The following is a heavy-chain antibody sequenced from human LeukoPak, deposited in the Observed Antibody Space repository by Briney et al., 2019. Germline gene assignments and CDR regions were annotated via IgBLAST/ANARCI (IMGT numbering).Heavy chain of an antibody. J-gene: IGHJ4*02. D-gene: IGHD3-22*01. CDR2: IKQDGSEK. CDR3: ARVRDYYDSSGYDPIYFDN. V-gene: IGHV3-7*01. CDR1: GFTFSSYW. Sequence: GGSLRLSCAASGFTFSSYWMSWVRQAPGKGLEWVANIKQDGSEKYYVDSVKGRFTISRDNAKNSLYLQMNSLRVEDTAVYYCARVRDYYDSSGYDPIYFDNWGQGTLVTVSS.